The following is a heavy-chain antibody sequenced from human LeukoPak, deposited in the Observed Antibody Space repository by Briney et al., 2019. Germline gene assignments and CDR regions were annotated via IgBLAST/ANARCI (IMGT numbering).Heavy chain of an antibody. V-gene: IGHV4-61*05. D-gene: IGHD4-17*01. CDR3: ARSAQTVTTFPLDY. Sequence: PSETLSLTCSVSGGSISSSSYYWGWIRQPPGKGLEWIGYIYYSGNTNYNPSLQSRVTISVDTSKNQFSLKLSSVTAADTAVYYCARSAQTVTTFPLDYWGQGTLVTVSS. J-gene: IGHJ4*02. CDR1: GGSISSSSYY. CDR2: IYYSGNT.